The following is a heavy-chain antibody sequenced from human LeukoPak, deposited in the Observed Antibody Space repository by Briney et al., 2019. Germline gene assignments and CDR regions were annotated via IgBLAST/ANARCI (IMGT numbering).Heavy chain of an antibody. CDR1: GFTFSSYG. CDR2: ISYDGSNK. Sequence: GGSLRLSCAASGFTFSSYGMHWVRQAPGKGLEWVAVISYDGSNKYYADSVKGRFTISRDNSKNTLYLQMNSLRAEDTAGYYCAKGPLITPLDYWGQGTLVTVSS. CDR3: AKGPLITPLDY. J-gene: IGHJ4*02. V-gene: IGHV3-30*18. D-gene: IGHD3-22*01.